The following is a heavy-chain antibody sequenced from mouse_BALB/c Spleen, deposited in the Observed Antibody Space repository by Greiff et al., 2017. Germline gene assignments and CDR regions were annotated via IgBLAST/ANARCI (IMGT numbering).Heavy chain of an antibody. CDR3: ARSYYGYVRYFDV. CDR1: GYTFSSYW. D-gene: IGHD1-2*01. Sequence: QVQLQQSGAELMKPGASVKISCKATGYTFSSYWIEWVKQRPGHGLEWIGEILPGSGSTNYNEKFKGKATFTADTSSNTAYMQLSSLTSEDSAVYYCARSYYGYVRYFDVWGAGTTVTVSS. V-gene: IGHV1-9*01. CDR2: ILPGSGST. J-gene: IGHJ1*01.